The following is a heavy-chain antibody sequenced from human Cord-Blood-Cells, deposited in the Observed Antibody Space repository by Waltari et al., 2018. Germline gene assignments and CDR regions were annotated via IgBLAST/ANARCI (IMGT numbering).Heavy chain of an antibody. D-gene: IGHD6-13*01. J-gene: IGHJ4*02. V-gene: IGHV4-39*01. Sequence: QLQLQESGPGLVKPSETLSLTCTVSGGSISSSSYYWGWSRQPPGKGLEWIGSIYYSGSTYYNPSLKSRVTISVDTSKNQFSLKLSSVTAADTAVYYCARQGFKGSSSWPFDYWGQGTLVTVSS. CDR1: GGSISSSSYY. CDR3: ARQGFKGSSSWPFDY. CDR2: IYYSGST.